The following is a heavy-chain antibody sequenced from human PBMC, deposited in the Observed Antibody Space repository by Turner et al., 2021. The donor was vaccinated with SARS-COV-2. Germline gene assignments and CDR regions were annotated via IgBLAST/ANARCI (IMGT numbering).Heavy chain of an antibody. Sequence: EVQLVESGGGLVQPGRSLTLSCAAAGFTFDDYGMRWVRQAPGKGLGWVSGISWNSGSIGYADSVKGRFTISRDNAKNSLYLQMNSLRAEDTALYYCAKDRATGYYYYGMDVWGQGTTVTVSS. CDR1: GFTFDDYG. CDR2: ISWNSGSI. J-gene: IGHJ6*02. V-gene: IGHV3-9*01. CDR3: AKDRATGYYYYGMDV. D-gene: IGHD5-12*01.